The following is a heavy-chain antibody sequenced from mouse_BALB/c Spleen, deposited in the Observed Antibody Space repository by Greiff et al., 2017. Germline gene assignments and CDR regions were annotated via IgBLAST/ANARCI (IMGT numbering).Heavy chain of an antibody. V-gene: IGHV1-4*02. Sequence: QVQLQQSAAELVRPGASVKMSCTASGYTFTSYTMHWVKQRPGQGLEWIGYINPSSGYTEYNQKFKDKTTLTADKSSSTAYMQLSSLTSEDSAVYYCARDYGSSYGFDYWGQGTTLTVSS. CDR3: ARDYGSSYGFDY. CDR2: INPSSGYT. J-gene: IGHJ2*01. CDR1: GYTFTSYT. D-gene: IGHD1-1*01.